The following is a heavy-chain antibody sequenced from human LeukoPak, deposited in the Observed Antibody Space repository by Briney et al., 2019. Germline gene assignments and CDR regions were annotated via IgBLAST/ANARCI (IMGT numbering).Heavy chain of an antibody. CDR2: ISSSSSYI. V-gene: IGHV3-21*01. CDR3: ARGTVTRFDY. Sequence: GGSLRLSCAASGFTFPNYAMNWVRQAPGKGLEWVSSISSSSSYIYYADSLKGRFTISRDNAKNSLYLQLNSLRAEDTAVYYCARGTVTRFDYWGQGTLVTVSS. D-gene: IGHD4-17*01. J-gene: IGHJ4*02. CDR1: GFTFPNYA.